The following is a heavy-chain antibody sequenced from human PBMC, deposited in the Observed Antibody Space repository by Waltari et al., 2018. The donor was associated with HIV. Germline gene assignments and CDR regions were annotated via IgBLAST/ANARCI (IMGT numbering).Heavy chain of an antibody. CDR3: ARQRRRDILTAYLRWFDY. D-gene: IGHD3-9*01. Sequence: EVQLLDSGGGLEQPGGSLRLSCAASGFTFSNYGMTWVRQAPGKELEWVSVITGSGNKRYYTDSVKGRFTISRDNSKSTLSLQMNSLRVEDTAVYFCARQRRRDILTAYLRWFDYWGPGVLVTVSS. J-gene: IGHJ4*02. V-gene: IGHV3-23*01. CDR2: ITGSGNKR. CDR1: GFTFSNYG.